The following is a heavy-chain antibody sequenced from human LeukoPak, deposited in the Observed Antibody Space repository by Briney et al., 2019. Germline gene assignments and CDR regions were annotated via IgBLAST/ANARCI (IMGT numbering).Heavy chain of an antibody. CDR3: ARISGRLYGMDV. J-gene: IGHJ6*01. CDR1: GYTFTGYY. D-gene: IGHD3-10*01. V-gene: IGHV1-69*02. CDR2: IIPILGKA. Sequence: ASVKVSCKASGYTFTGYYMHWVRQAPGQGLEWMGRIIPILGKANYAQKFQGRVTITADKSTSTAYMELSSLRSEDTAVYYCARISGRLYGMDVWGQGTTVTVSS.